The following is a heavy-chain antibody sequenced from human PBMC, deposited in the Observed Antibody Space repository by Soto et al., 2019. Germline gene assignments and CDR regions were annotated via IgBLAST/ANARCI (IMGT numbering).Heavy chain of an antibody. CDR1: GVTFSNYA. J-gene: IGHJ6*02. D-gene: IGHD2-15*01. V-gene: IGHV3-30-3*01. Sequence: QVQLVESGGGVVQPGRSLRLSCAASGVTFSNYAMYWVRQAPGKGLGWVAVISYDGNNKYYADSVKGRFTISRDNSKNTLYLQMTSLRAEDTAVYYCARAGCDGGTCYTLVGLRYGMDVWGQGTTVTVSS. CDR3: ARAGCDGGTCYTLVGLRYGMDV. CDR2: ISYDGNNK.